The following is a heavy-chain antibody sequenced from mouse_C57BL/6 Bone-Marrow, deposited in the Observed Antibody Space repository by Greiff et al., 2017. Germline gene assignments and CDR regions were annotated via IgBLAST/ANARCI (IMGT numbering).Heavy chain of an antibody. V-gene: IGHV5-9*01. D-gene: IGHD1-1*01. CDR1: GFTFSSYT. Sequence: EVQVVESGGGLVKPGGSLKLSCAASGFTFSSYTMSWVRQTPEKRLQWVAAFSGGGGNPYYPASVKGRFTISRDNDKNILYLQMSSLRSEDTALYYCSKQVTTVLATKYFDVWGTGTTVTVSS. CDR2: FSGGGGNP. CDR3: SKQVTTVLATKYFDV. J-gene: IGHJ1*03.